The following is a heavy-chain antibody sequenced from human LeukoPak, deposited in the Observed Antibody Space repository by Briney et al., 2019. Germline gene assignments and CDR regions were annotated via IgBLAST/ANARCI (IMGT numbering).Heavy chain of an antibody. CDR1: GGSISSYY. CDR3: ARLRVGAFDAFDI. D-gene: IGHD1-26*01. V-gene: IGHV4-59*01. Sequence: PSETLSLTCTVSGGSISSYYWSWIRQPPGKGLEWIGYIYYSGSTNYNPSLKSRVTISVDTSKNQFSLKLSSVTAADTAVYYCARLRVGAFDAFDIWGQGTMVTVSS. J-gene: IGHJ3*02. CDR2: IYYSGST.